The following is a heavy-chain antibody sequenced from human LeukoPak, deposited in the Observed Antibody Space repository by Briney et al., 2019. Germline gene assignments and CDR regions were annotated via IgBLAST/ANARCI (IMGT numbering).Heavy chain of an antibody. CDR1: GYTLTELS. V-gene: IGHV1-24*01. Sequence: ASVKVSCKVSGYTLTELSMHWVRQAPGKGLEWMGGFDPEDGETIYAQKFQGRVTMTEDTSTDTAYMELSSLRSEDTAVYYCATVDYDSSGYSSFDYWGQGTLVTVSS. D-gene: IGHD3-22*01. CDR2: FDPEDGET. J-gene: IGHJ4*02. CDR3: ATVDYDSSGYSSFDY.